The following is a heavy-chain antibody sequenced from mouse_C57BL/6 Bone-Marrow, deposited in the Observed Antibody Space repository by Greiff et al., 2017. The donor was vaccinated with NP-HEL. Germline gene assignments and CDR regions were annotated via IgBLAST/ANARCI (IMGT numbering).Heavy chain of an antibody. V-gene: IGHV3-8*01. D-gene: IGHD1-1*01. CDR2: ISYSGST. J-gene: IGHJ1*03. CDR3: ARSSYYGSSYWYFDV. Sequence: EVKLQESGPGLAKPSQTLSLTCSVTGYSITSDYWNWIRKFPGNKLEYMGYISYSGSTYYNPSLKSRISITRDTSKNQYYLQLNSVTTEDTATYYCARSSYYGSSYWYFDVWGTGTTVTVSS. CDR1: GYSITSDY.